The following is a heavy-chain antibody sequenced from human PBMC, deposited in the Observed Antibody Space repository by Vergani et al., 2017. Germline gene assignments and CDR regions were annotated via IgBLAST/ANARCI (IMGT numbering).Heavy chain of an antibody. CDR1: GFTFSNAW. D-gene: IGHD6-6*01. J-gene: IGHJ3*02. V-gene: IGHV3-15*01. CDR2: IKSKTDGGTT. CDR3: ARDPIAARRDDAFDI. Sequence: EVQLVESGGGLVKPGGSLRLSCAASGFTFSNAWMSWVRQAPGKGLEWVGRIKSKTDGGTTDYAAPVKGRFTISRDDSKNTLYLQMNSLRAEDTAVYYCARDPIAARRDDAFDIWGQGTMVTVSS.